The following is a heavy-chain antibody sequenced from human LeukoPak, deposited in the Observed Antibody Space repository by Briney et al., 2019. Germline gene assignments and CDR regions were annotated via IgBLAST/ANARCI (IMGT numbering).Heavy chain of an antibody. CDR3: ARVGYYYDSSGYYFSEYFQH. D-gene: IGHD3-22*01. Sequence: PSETLSLTCTVSGGSISSYYWSWIRQPPGKGLEWIGYIYYSGSTNYNPSLKSRVTILVDTSKNQFSLKLSSVTAADTAVYYCARVGYYYDSSGYYFSEYFQHWGQGTLVTVSS. V-gene: IGHV4-59*01. CDR1: GGSISSYY. J-gene: IGHJ1*01. CDR2: IYYSGST.